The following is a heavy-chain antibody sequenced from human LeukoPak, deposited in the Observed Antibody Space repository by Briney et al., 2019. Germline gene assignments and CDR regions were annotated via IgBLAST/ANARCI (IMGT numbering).Heavy chain of an antibody. CDR1: GFTFSNAW. D-gene: IGHD4-17*01. CDR3: TKFDYAAFEY. J-gene: IGHJ4*02. Sequence: GGSLRLSCAASGFTFSNAWMSWVRQAPGKGPEWVGRVKSKANGGTTDYAAPVKGRFTISRDDSKNTLYLQMNSLKTEDTAVYYCTKFDYAAFEYWGQGALVTVSS. V-gene: IGHV3-15*01. CDR2: VKSKANGGTT.